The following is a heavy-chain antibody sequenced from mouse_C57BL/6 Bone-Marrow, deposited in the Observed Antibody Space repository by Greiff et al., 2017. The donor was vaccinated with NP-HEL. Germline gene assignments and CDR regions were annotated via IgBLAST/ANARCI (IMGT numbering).Heavy chain of an antibody. D-gene: IGHD2-2*01. V-gene: IGHV1-18*01. CDR3: ARRGRLRRAWFAY. CDR2: INPNNGGT. CDR1: GYTFTDYN. J-gene: IGHJ3*01. Sequence: VQLQQSGPELVKPGASVKIPCKASGYTFTDYNMDWVKQSHGKSLEWIGDINPNNGGTIYNQKFKGKATLTVDKSSSTAYMELRSLTSEDTAVYYCARRGRLRRAWFAYWGQGTLVTVSA.